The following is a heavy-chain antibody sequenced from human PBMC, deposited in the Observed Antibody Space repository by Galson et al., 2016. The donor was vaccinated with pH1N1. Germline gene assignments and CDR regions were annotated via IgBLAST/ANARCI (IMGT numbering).Heavy chain of an antibody. CDR1: GFTITSYA. CDR3: AKDPARQLWFRGAFDV. D-gene: IGHD3-10*01. CDR2: ISDSGGST. Sequence: SLRLSCAASGFTITSYAMHWVRLAPGKGLEWVSYISDSGGSTYYADSVKVRFTISRDTSKTTLYLQMNSLRAEDTALYYCAKDPARQLWFRGAFDVWGQGTKVTISS. J-gene: IGHJ3*01. V-gene: IGHV3-23*01.